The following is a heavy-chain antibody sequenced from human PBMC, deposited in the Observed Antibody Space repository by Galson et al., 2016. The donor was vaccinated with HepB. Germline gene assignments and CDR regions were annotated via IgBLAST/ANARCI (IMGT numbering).Heavy chain of an antibody. CDR1: GFTFSTYA. J-gene: IGHJ4*02. V-gene: IGHV3-64D*06. D-gene: IGHD4-17*01. Sequence: SLRLSCAASGFTFSTYAFHWVRQAPGKKPEYVSAITSDGRSAYYAGSVRGKFTMSRDNSKNTLYLQMNSLGPEYTAVYYCVKGRGLGGYRDYEVVYWGRGTLVTVSS. CDR3: VKGRGLGGYRDYEVVY. CDR2: ITSDGRSA.